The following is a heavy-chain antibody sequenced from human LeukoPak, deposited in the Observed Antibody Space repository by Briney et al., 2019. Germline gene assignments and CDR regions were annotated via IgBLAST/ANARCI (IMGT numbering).Heavy chain of an antibody. J-gene: IGHJ5*02. CDR3: AREDYDFWTGYFRFRGATRFDP. Sequence: GGSLRLSRAASGFTFSSYEMNWVRQAPGKGLEWVSYISSSGSTIYYADSVKGRFTISRDNAKNSLYLQMNSLRAEDTAVYYCAREDYDFWTGYFRFRGATRFDPWGQGTLVTVSS. V-gene: IGHV3-48*03. D-gene: IGHD3-3*01. CDR2: ISSSGSTI. CDR1: GFTFSSYE.